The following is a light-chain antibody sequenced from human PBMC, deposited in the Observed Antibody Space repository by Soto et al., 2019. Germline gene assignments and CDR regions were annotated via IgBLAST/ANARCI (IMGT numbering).Light chain of an antibody. Sequence: EIAMTQSPATLSVSPGEGATLSCRASQSLSNNVAWYQQKPGQPPRVVIYAASMRATGIPARFSGRGSGTEFTLTISSLQSEDFALYYCQHYNDWPPWTFGQGTKVDIK. CDR3: QHYNDWPPWT. V-gene: IGKV3-15*01. CDR1: QSLSNN. CDR2: AAS. J-gene: IGKJ1*01.